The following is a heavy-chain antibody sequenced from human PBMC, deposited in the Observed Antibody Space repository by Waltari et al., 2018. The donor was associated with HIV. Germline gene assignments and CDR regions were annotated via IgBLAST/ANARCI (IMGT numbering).Heavy chain of an antibody. CDR3: AKEGATLTTAAYFYYYGMDV. Sequence: QVQLVESGGGVVQPGGSLRLSCAASGFTFTGYDIHWVRTAPGKGLEWVAFMRYDGTNEYYADSVKGRFTIARDNSKNSLYLQMNSLRAEDTALYYCAKEGATLTTAAYFYYYGMDVWGQGTTVTVSS. CDR2: MRYDGTNE. D-gene: IGHD4-4*01. CDR1: GFTFTGYD. V-gene: IGHV3-30*02. J-gene: IGHJ6*02.